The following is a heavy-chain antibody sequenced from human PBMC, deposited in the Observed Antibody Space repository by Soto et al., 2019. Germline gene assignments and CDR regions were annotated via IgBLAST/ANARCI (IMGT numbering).Heavy chain of an antibody. V-gene: IGHV4-39*01. Sequence: TSNTLSLTCTISGFSINSSIYYFGWIRPPPRKGLEWIGSICYSGSTYYNPSLKSRVTISVDTSKNQFSLKLSSVTAADTAVYYCARLRLELTFRRQNWFDPWGQGTLVTV. J-gene: IGHJ5*02. CDR3: ARLRLELTFRRQNWFDP. D-gene: IGHD1-7*01. CDR1: GFSINSSIYY. CDR2: ICYSGST.